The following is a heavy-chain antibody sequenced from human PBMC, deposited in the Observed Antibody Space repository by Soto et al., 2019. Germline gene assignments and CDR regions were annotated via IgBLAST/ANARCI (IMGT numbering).Heavy chain of an antibody. Sequence: GGSLRLSCAASGFTFSSYGMHWVRQAPGKGLEWVAVISYDGSNKYYADSVKGRFTISRDNSKNTLYLQMNSLRAEDTAVYYCAKELFTMIVVVTKGHDAFDIWGQGTMVTVSS. CDR1: GFTFSSYG. J-gene: IGHJ3*02. V-gene: IGHV3-30*18. CDR3: AKELFTMIVVVTKGHDAFDI. D-gene: IGHD3-22*01. CDR2: ISYDGSNK.